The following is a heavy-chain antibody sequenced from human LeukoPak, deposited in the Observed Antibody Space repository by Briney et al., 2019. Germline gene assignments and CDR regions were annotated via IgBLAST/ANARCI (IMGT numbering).Heavy chain of an antibody. CDR2: IRSKAYGGTT. CDR1: GFTFGDYA. J-gene: IGHJ4*02. V-gene: IGHV3-49*04. D-gene: IGHD3-22*01. CDR3: TREVYYYDSSGPFDY. Sequence: PGRSLRLSCTASGFTFGDYAMSWVRQAPGKGLEWVGFIRSKAYGGTTEYAASVKGRFTISRDHSKSIAYLQMNSLKTEDTAVYYCTREVYYYDSSGPFDYWGQGTLVTVSS.